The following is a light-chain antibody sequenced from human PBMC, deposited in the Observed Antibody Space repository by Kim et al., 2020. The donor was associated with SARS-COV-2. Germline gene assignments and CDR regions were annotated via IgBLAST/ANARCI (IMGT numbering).Light chain of an antibody. V-gene: IGKV3D-7*01. CDR2: GAS. J-gene: IGKJ4*01. CDR3: QQDYNLLT. CDR1: QSVSSSY. Sequence: PGERVTLSCRASQSVSSSYLTWYQQKPGQAPRLLIYGASTRVTGIPARFSGSGSGTDFILTISSLQPEDFAVYYCQQDYNLLTFGGGTKVDIK.